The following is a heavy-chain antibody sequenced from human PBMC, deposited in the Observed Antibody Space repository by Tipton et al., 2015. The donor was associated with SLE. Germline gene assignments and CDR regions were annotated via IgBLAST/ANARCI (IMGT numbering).Heavy chain of an antibody. CDR2: INHSGSS. Sequence: TLSLTCVVSGASISSSNWWSWVRQAPGQGLEWIGEINHSGSSGYNPSLKSRVTISVDTSKNQFSLKLSSVTAADTAVYYCARALITMTPDYWGQGTLVTVSS. D-gene: IGHD3-22*01. CDR3: ARALITMTPDY. J-gene: IGHJ4*02. V-gene: IGHV4-4*02. CDR1: GASISSSNW.